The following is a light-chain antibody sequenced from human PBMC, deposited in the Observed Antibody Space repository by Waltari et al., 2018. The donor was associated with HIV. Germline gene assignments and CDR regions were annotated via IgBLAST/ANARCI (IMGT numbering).Light chain of an antibody. V-gene: IGLV2-14*01. CDR2: EVS. CDR3: SSYASSIWV. Sequence: QSALTQPASVSGSPGQSITISCTGTSSDVGGYKYVSWYQKHPGKAPKLMIYEVSNRPSGVSNRFSGSKSGNTASLTISGLQAEDEADYYCSSYASSIWVFGGGTKLTVL. J-gene: IGLJ3*02. CDR1: SSDVGGYKY.